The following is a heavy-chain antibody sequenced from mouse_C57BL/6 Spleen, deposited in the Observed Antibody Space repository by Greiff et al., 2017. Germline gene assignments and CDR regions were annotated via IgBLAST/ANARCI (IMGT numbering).Heavy chain of an antibody. CDR2: IDPETGGT. CDR1: GYTFTDYE. V-gene: IGHV1-15*01. J-gene: IGHJ2*01. D-gene: IGHD4-1*01. CDR3: SRGLGAHYYVDD. Sequence: VQLQESGAELVRPGASVTLSCKASGYTFTDYEMHWVKQTTVHGLEWIGAIDPETGGTAYNQKFKGKAKLTADKASSTAYMELRSLTSEDSAVDYCSRGLGAHYYVDDWGQGTTVTVSS.